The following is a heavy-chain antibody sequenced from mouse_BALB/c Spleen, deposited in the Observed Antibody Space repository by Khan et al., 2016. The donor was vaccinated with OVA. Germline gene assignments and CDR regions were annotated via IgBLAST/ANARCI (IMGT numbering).Heavy chain of an antibody. D-gene: IGHD2-1*01. Sequence: VQLQQSGPELVKPGASVRISCKASGYTFTIYYIHWVKQRPGQGLEWIGWIYPGNVNTGYNEKFKGKATLTADKSSSPAYMQLSSLTSEDSAVYVCARWGGNYPSYAMDYWGQGTSVTVSS. CDR3: ARWGGNYPSYAMDY. CDR1: GYTFTIYY. CDR2: IYPGNVNT. J-gene: IGHJ4*01. V-gene: IGHV1S56*01.